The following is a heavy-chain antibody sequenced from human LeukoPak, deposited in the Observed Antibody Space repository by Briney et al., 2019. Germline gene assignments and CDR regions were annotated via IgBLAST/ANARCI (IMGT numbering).Heavy chain of an antibody. D-gene: IGHD6-13*01. CDR3: AKDIIGSAAGTNPRSNYYYGMDV. Sequence: QAGGSLRLSCEGSGITLRSYIIHWVRQAPGKGLEWVSGISWNSGSIGYADSVKGRFTISRDNAKNSLYLQMNSLRAEDTALYYCAKDIIGSAAGTNPRSNYYYGMDVWGQGTTVTVSS. CDR1: GITLRSYI. V-gene: IGHV3-9*01. J-gene: IGHJ6*02. CDR2: ISWNSGSI.